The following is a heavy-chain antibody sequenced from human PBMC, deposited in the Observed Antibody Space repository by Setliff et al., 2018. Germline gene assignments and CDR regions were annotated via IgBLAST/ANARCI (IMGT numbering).Heavy chain of an antibody. Sequence: ASVKVSCKVSGYTLTELSRHWVRQAPGKGLEWMGGFDPEDGETIYAQKFQGRVTITRNTSISTAYMELSSLRSEDTAVYYCARRVGSVGIQLPDYWGQGTLVTVSS. D-gene: IGHD5-18*01. CDR1: GYTLTELS. J-gene: IGHJ4*02. CDR2: FDPEDGET. V-gene: IGHV1-24*01. CDR3: ARRVGSVGIQLPDY.